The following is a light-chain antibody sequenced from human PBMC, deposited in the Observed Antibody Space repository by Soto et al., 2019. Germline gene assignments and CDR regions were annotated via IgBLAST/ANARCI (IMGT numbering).Light chain of an antibody. CDR3: QQYNNGYT. J-gene: IGKJ2*01. V-gene: IGKV3-15*01. CDR2: SAS. Sequence: EVVMTQSPATLSVFPWERVTLSCRASHSVSSILAWYQQKPGQAPRLLIYSASTRATGIPARFSGSGSGTEFTLNISSRESEDFAVYYCQQYNNGYTFGQGTKLEI. CDR1: HSVSSI.